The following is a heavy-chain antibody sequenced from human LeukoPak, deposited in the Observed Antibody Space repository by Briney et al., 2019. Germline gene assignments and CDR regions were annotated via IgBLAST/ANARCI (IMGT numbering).Heavy chain of an antibody. D-gene: IGHD6-13*01. Sequence: ASVKVSCKASGYTFTSYDINWVRQATGQGLEWMGWMNPNSGNTGCAQKFQGRVTITRNTSISTAYMELSSLRSEDTAVYYCARGPFSSSWYGAYWFDPWGQGTLVTVSS. CDR3: ARGPFSSSWYGAYWFDP. V-gene: IGHV1-8*03. CDR1: GYTFTSYD. J-gene: IGHJ5*02. CDR2: MNPNSGNT.